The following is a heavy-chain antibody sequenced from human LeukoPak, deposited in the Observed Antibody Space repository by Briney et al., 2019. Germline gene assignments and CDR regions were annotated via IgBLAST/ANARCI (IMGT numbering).Heavy chain of an antibody. J-gene: IGHJ4*02. V-gene: IGHV3-30-3*01. CDR1: GFTFSSYA. CDR2: ISYDGSNK. Sequence: PGRTLRLSCAASGFTFSSYAMHWVREAPGKGLEWVAVISYDGSNKYYADSVKGRFTISRDNSKNTLYLQMNSLRAEDTAVYYCARAPCYFCVYFDYWGQGTLVTVSS. CDR3: ARAPCYFCVYFDY. D-gene: IGHD2-21*01.